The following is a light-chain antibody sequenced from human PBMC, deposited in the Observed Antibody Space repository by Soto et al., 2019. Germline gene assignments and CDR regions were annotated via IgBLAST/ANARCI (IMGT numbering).Light chain of an antibody. V-gene: IGLV2-14*01. Sequence: QSVLAQPASVSGSPGQSITISCTGSGSDIATFNYVSWYQQYPGKAPKLLIYQVTSRASGVSHRFSGSKSGNTAALTISGLQPEDEAEYYCNSYSSTSFYVLGTGTKVTVL. CDR1: GSDIATFNY. CDR2: QVT. CDR3: NSYSSTSFYV. J-gene: IGLJ1*01.